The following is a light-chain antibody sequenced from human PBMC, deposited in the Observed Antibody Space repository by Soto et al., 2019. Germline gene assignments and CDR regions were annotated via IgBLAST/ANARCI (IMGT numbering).Light chain of an antibody. J-gene: IGKJ2*01. CDR1: QPINNW. Sequence: DIQMTQSPSSVSASVGDTVIITCRASQPINNWLAWYQQKPGKAPNLLIHGASNLQGGVPSRFSGCGSGTDFTLTITSLQPEDFATYLCQQANTFPHTFGQGTKLEIK. V-gene: IGKV1D-12*01. CDR2: GAS. CDR3: QQANTFPHT.